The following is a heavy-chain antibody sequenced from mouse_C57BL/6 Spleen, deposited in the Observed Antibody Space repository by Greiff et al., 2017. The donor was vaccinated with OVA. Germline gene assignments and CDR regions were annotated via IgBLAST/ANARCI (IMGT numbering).Heavy chain of an antibody. Sequence: VQLQQSGPELVKPGASVKISCKASGYTFTDYYMNWVKQSHGKSLEWIGDINPNNGGTSYNQKFKGKATLTVDKSSSTAYMELRSLTSEDSAVYYCAREAFFDKVSFYYWGQGTTLTVSS. CDR2: INPNNGGT. V-gene: IGHV1-26*01. J-gene: IGHJ2*01. CDR1: GYTFTDYY. CDR3: AREAFFDKVSFYY. D-gene: IGHD6-1*01.